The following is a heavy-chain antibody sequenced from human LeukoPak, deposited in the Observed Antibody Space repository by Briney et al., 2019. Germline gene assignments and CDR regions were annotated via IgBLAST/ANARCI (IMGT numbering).Heavy chain of an antibody. Sequence: ASVKVSCKASGYTFNDYFMHWVRQAPGQGLEWMGWINPNNGATNYAQKFQGRVTMTRDTSITTAYMELGSLRSDDTAVYYCARDYRLECGLSYDLGYWGQGTLLTVSS. CDR1: GYTFNDYF. J-gene: IGHJ4*02. CDR2: INPNNGAT. D-gene: IGHD5-18*01. CDR3: ARDYRLECGLSYDLGY. V-gene: IGHV1-2*02.